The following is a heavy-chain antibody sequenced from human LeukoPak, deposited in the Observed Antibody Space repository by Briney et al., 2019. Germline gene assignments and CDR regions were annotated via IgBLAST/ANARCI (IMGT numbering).Heavy chain of an antibody. CDR2: ISAYNGNT. V-gene: IGHV1-18*01. D-gene: IGHD1-26*01. J-gene: IGHJ6*03. CDR1: GYTFTSYG. CDR3: SRNLRELYGGGGDYYFYMDV. Sequence: ASVKVSCKASGYTFTSYGISWVRQAPGQGLEWMGWISAYNGNTNYAQKLQGRVTMTTDTSTSTAYMELRSLRSDDTAVYYCSRNLRELYGGGGDYYFYMDVWGKGTTVTVSS.